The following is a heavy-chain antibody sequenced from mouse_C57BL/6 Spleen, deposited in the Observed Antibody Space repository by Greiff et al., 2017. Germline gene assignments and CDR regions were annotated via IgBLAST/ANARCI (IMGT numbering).Heavy chain of an antibody. J-gene: IGHJ2*01. D-gene: IGHD2-3*01. V-gene: IGHV1-64*01. CDR3: ARSGDDGYPYYFDY. Sequence: VQLQESGAELVKPGASVKLSCKASGYTFTSYWMHWVKQRPGQGLEWIGMIHPNSGSTNYNEKFKSKATLTVDKSSSTAYMQLSSLTSEDSAVYYCARSGDDGYPYYFDYWGQGTTLTVSS. CDR1: GYTFTSYW. CDR2: IHPNSGST.